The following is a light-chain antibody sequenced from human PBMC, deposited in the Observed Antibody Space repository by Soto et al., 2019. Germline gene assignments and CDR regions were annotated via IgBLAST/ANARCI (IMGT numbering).Light chain of an antibody. CDR3: QQYNNWPPSYT. Sequence: EIVMTQSPATLSVSPGERATLSCRASQSVSSNLAWYQQKPGQAPRLLIYGASTRATGIPARVSGSVSGTEFTLTISSLESEDFAVYYCQQYNNWPPSYTFGQGTKLEIK. V-gene: IGKV3-15*01. CDR2: GAS. J-gene: IGKJ2*01. CDR1: QSVSSN.